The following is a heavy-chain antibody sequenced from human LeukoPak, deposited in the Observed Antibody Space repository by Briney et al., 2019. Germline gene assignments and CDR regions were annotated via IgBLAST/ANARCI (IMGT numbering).Heavy chain of an antibody. D-gene: IGHD1-1*01. CDR2: IYYSGST. CDR3: ARDLWVHYYYYYMDV. J-gene: IGHJ6*03. V-gene: IGHV4-30-4*08. CDR1: GGSISSGDYY. Sequence: SETLSLTCTVSGGSISSGDYYWSWIRQPPGKGLEWIGYIYYSGSTCYNPSLKSRVTISVDTSKNQFSLKLSSVTAADTAVYYCARDLWVHYYYYYMDVWGKGTTVTVSS.